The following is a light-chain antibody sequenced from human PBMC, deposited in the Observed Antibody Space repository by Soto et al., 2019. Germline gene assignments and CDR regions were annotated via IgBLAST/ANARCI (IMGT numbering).Light chain of an antibody. Sequence: QSALTQPASVSGSPGQSITISCTGTSSDVGGYNYVSWYQQHPGKAPKLMIFEVSNRPSGVSHRFSGSKSGNTASLTISGLQAEDEADYYCTSYTISSTLGFGGGTQLTVL. V-gene: IGLV2-14*01. CDR2: EVS. J-gene: IGLJ3*02. CDR1: SSDVGGYNY. CDR3: TSYTISSTLG.